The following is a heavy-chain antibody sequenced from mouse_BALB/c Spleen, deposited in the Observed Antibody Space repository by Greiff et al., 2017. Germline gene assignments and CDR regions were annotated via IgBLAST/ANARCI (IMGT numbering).Heavy chain of an antibody. D-gene: IGHD4-1*01. CDR1: GYAFTNYL. CDR3: ARWEVMDY. J-gene: IGHJ4*01. V-gene: IGHV1-54*01. Sequence: VQLQESGAELVRPGTSVKVSCKASGYAFTNYLIEWVKQRPGQGLEWIGVINPGSGGTNYNEKFKGKATLTADKSSSTAYMQLSSLTSDDSAVYFCARWEVMDYWGQGTSVTVSS. CDR2: INPGSGGT.